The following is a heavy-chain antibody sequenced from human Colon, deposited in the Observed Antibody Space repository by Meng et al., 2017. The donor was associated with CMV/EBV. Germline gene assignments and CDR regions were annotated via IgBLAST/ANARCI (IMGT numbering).Heavy chain of an antibody. V-gene: IGHV1-69*08. J-gene: IGHJ3*01. D-gene: IGHD2-15*01. CDR1: GGTFSSYT. Sequence: SVKVSCKASGGTFSSYTINWVRQAPGQGLEWMGRILPILGTVKHSQNFQGRVTITADKSTSTAYMELESLRSEDTAVYYCARDGLYSDAFDVWGQGTMVTVS. CDR2: ILPILGTV. CDR3: ARDGLYSDAFDV.